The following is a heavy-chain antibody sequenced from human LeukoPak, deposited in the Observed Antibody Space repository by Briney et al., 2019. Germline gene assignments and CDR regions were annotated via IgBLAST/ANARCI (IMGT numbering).Heavy chain of an antibody. J-gene: IGHJ4*02. CDR1: GXTFSDHY. CDR2: SRNRAKSYTT. Sequence: GGSLRLSWAVSGXTFSDHYVDWVRQAPGKGLEWVVRSRNRAKSYTTDCAASMNGRFTISRDDSKSTLYLQMNSLETEDTAVYYCSRDATGDHWGQGTLVSVSS. CDR3: SRDATGDH. V-gene: IGHV3-72*01.